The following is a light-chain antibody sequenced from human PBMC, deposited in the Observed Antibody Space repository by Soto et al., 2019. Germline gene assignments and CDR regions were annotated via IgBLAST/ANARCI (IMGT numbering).Light chain of an antibody. V-gene: IGLV1-40*01. CDR1: TSNIGAGYD. Sequence: QSALTQPPSVSGAPGQRVTISCTGSTSNIGAGYDVHWYQHLPGTAPRRLIYGNNNRPSGVPDRFSGSKSGTSASLAITGLQAEDEADYYCQSYDSSMAVVFGGGTKLTVL. CDR3: QSYDSSMAVV. CDR2: GNN. J-gene: IGLJ2*01.